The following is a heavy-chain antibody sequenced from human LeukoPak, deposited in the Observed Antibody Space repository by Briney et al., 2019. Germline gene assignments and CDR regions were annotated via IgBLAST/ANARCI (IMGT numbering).Heavy chain of an antibody. J-gene: IGHJ4*02. CDR1: GFSFSSYG. V-gene: IGHV3-30*02. D-gene: IGHD4-23*01. CDR2: IRYDGSNK. Sequence: GGSLRLSCAASGFSFSSYGMHWVRQAPGKGLEWVAFIRYDGSNKYYADSVKGRFTTSRDNSKNTLYLQMNSLRAEDTAVYYCANLARTAVVTLDYWGQGTLVTVSS. CDR3: ANLARTAVVTLDY.